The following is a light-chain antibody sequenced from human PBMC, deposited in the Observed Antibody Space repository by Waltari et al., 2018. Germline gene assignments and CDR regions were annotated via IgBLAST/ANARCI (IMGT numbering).Light chain of an antibody. CDR2: LVS. J-gene: IGKJ1*01. CDR3: MQARQTPWT. Sequence: DIVMTQSPLSLPVSPGEPASISCRSSQSLLHCGGYTFLDWYLQKPGQSPQLLIYLVSNRTSGVPDRFSGSGSCTDFTLKISRVEAEDVGVYYCMQARQTPWTFGQGTKVEIK. V-gene: IGKV2-28*01. CDR1: QSLLHCGGYTF.